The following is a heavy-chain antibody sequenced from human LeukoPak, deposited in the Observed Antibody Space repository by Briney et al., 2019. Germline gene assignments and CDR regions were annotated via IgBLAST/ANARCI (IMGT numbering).Heavy chain of an antibody. D-gene: IGHD1-1*01. Sequence: SETLSLTCTVSGGSISSYYWSWIRQPPGKGLEWIGYIYYSGTTNYNPSLKSRVTISVDTSKNQFSLRLSSVTAADTAVYYCATWRTAKTGFDYWGQGTLVTVSS. V-gene: IGHV4-59*08. CDR2: IYYSGTT. J-gene: IGHJ4*02. CDR1: GGSISSYY. CDR3: ATWRTAKTGFDY.